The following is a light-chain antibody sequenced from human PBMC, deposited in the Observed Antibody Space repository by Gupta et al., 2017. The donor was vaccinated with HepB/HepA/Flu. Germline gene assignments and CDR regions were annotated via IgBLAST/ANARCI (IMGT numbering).Light chain of an antibody. V-gene: IGKV1-9*01. CDR1: QGISSY. J-gene: IGKJ4*01. Sequence: DIQLTQSPSFLSASVGDRVTITCRASQGISSYLAWYLQKPGKAPKLLIYAASTLQSGVPSRFSGSGSGTEFTLTISSLQPEDFATYYCQHRNNFPLTFGRGTKVDIK. CDR2: AAS. CDR3: QHRNNFPLT.